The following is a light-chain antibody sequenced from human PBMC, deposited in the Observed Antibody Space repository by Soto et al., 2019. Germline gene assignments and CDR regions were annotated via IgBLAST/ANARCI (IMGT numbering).Light chain of an antibody. J-gene: IGKJ3*01. CDR3: QQTYNFAVFT. Sequence: DIQMTQSPSSLSVSVGDKITITCRATQSIGTNLNWYQQKPGKVPKLLIYCASTLKNGVPPRFSGSGSGTDFTLTISNLQPEDFATYFCQQTYNFAVFTFGPGTKVEVK. CDR1: QSIGTN. CDR2: CAS. V-gene: IGKV1-39*01.